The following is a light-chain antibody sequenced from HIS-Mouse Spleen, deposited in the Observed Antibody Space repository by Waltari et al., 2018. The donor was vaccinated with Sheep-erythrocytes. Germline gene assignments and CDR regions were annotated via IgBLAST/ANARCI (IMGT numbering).Light chain of an antibody. J-gene: IGLJ2*01. Sequence: QSALTQPPSVSGSPGQSVTISCTGPSSDVGSYNRVSWYQQPPGTAPKLMIYEVSNRHSGVPDRFAGSKSGNTASLTISGLQAEDEADYYCSLYTSSSTLVFGGGTKLTVL. CDR1: SSDVGSYNR. V-gene: IGLV2-18*01. CDR3: SLYTSSSTLV. CDR2: EVS.